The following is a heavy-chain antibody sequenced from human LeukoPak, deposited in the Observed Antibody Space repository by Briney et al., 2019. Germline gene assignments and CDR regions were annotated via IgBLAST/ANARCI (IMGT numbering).Heavy chain of an antibody. CDR2: IYTSGST. Sequence: SETLSLTCTVSGGSISSYYWSWIRQPAGKGLEWIGRIYTSGSTNYNPSLKSRVTMSVDTSKNLFSLNLSSVTAADTAVYYCAKSNGYGLIDIWGQGTMVTVSS. D-gene: IGHD3-22*01. CDR3: AKSNGYGLIDI. J-gene: IGHJ3*02. CDR1: GGSISSYY. V-gene: IGHV4-4*07.